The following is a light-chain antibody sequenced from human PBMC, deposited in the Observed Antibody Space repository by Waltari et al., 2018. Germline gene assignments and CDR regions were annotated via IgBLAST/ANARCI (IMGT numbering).Light chain of an antibody. CDR2: RNN. Sequence: QSVLTQPPSASGTPGQRVTIPCSGRSTNIGRNYVYWYQQLPGTAPKLLIYRNNQRPSGVPDRFSGSKSGTSASLAISGLRSEDEADYYGAAWDDSLRCPLFGGGTKLTVL. J-gene: IGLJ2*01. V-gene: IGLV1-47*01. CDR3: AAWDDSLRCPL. CDR1: STNIGRNY.